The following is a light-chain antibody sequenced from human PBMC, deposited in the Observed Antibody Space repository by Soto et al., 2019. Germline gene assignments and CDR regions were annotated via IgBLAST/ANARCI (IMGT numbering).Light chain of an antibody. J-gene: IGKJ4*01. CDR1: QSVSSSF. CDR3: QQYNNWPLT. V-gene: IGKV3D-15*01. Sequence: EIVLAQSPATLSVTPGARVPLSCRARQSVSSSFLAWYQHKVGQAPRLLIYDASTRATGIPARFSGSGSGTEFTLTISSLLSEDFAVYSCQQYNNWPLTFGGGTKVDIK. CDR2: DAS.